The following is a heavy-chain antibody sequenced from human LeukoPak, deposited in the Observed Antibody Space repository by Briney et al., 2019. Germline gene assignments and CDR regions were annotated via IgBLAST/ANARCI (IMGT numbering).Heavy chain of an antibody. J-gene: IGHJ2*01. Sequence: PSETLTLTCAVSGYSISSCYYCWWLQQPRGKVLGWLGSIYNTGSIYYTTSFKSRVTISADTSTNQFSLQLSCLRADDTAVYYCARGWRSYSSTWHLKNWYFDLWGRSTLVIVSS. CDR2: IYNTGSI. D-gene: IGHD6-13*01. CDR1: GYSISSCYY. CDR3: ARGWRSYSSTWHLKNWYFDL. V-gene: IGHV4-38-2*01.